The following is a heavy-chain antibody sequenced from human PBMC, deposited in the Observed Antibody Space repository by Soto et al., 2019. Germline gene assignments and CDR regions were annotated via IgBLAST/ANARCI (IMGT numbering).Heavy chain of an antibody. CDR3: ARGGTAMAYYYYYHCMDV. CDR1: GFTFSRYS. CDR2: ISSSSSYI. D-gene: IGHD5-18*01. V-gene: IGHV3-21*01. Sequence: WGSLRLSWAASGFTFSRYSMNWVRQAPGKGLEWVSSISSSSSYIYYADSVKGRFTISRDNAKNSLYLQMNSLRAEDTAVYYCARGGTAMAYYYYYHCMDVWGQGTTVTVSS. J-gene: IGHJ6*02.